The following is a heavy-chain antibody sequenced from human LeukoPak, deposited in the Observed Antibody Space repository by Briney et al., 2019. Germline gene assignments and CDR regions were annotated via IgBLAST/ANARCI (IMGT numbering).Heavy chain of an antibody. CDR2: IYPGDSDV. CDR1: GYIFSDYW. CDR3: ARLTVAGTYGY. J-gene: IGHJ4*02. D-gene: IGHD6-19*01. V-gene: IGHV5-51*01. Sequence: GESLKISCTGSGYIFSDYWIGWVRQMPGKGLEWMGIIYPGDSDVRYSPSFQGQVTISADKSISTAYLQWSSLKASDTAMYYCARLTVAGTYGYWGQGTLVAVSS.